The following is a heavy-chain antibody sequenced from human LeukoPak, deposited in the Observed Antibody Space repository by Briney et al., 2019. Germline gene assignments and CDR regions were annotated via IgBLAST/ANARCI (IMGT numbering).Heavy chain of an antibody. V-gene: IGHV3-30-3*01. J-gene: IGHJ4*02. D-gene: IGHD1-26*01. Sequence: GGSLRLCCAASGFTFSSYAMHWVRQAPGKGLEWVAVISYDGSNKYYADSVKGRFTISRDNSKNTLYLQMNSLRAEDTAVYYCARDRVVGSGSYYDCLWYWGQGTLVTVSS. CDR2: ISYDGSNK. CDR1: GFTFSSYA. CDR3: ARDRVVGSGSYYDCLWY.